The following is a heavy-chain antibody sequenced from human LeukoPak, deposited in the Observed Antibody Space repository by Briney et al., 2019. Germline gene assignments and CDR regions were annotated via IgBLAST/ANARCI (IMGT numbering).Heavy chain of an antibody. J-gene: IGHJ4*02. Sequence: GSLRLSCASSGFTFSSYGMHWVRQAPGKGLEWVAVIWYDGSNKYYADSVKGRFTISRDNSKNTLYLQMNSLRAEDTAVYYCAKDLDDSVWGSRTDMIDYWGQGTLVTVSS. CDR2: IWYDGSNK. CDR1: GFTFSSYG. CDR3: AKDLDDSVWGSRTDMIDY. D-gene: IGHD3-16*01. V-gene: IGHV3-33*06.